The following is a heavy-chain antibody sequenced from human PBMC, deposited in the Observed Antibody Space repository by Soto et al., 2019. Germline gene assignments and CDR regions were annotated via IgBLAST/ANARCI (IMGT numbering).Heavy chain of an antibody. CDR3: AREAGYDYGFDS. Sequence: QVQLVQSGAEVKMPGASVKVSCQASGYSLPNYYMNWVRQASGQGLERMGWLNPETGSTKVAQEFQGRVTMTRDTSTSTAYLELSSPRSDDTAVYYCAREAGYDYGFDSWGQGTQVTVSS. D-gene: IGHD5-12*01. J-gene: IGHJ4*02. CDR2: LNPETGST. V-gene: IGHV1-2*02. CDR1: GYSLPNYY.